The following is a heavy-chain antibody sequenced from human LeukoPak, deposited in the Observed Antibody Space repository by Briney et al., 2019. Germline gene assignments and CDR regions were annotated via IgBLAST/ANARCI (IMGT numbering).Heavy chain of an antibody. J-gene: IGHJ4*02. CDR3: ARGERYDILTGYNNLYFDY. Sequence: SETLSLTCTVSGGSISSYYWSWIRQPPGKGLEWIGYIYYSGSTNYNPSLKSRVTISVDTSKNQFSLKLSSVTAADTAVYYCARGERYDILTGYNNLYFDYWGQGTLVTVSS. D-gene: IGHD3-9*01. CDR1: GGSISSYY. V-gene: IGHV4-59*12. CDR2: IYYSGST.